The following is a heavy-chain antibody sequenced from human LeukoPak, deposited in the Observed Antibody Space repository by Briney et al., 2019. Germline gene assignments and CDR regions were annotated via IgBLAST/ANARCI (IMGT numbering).Heavy chain of an antibody. V-gene: IGHV3-23*01. D-gene: IGHD6-19*01. CDR3: TKEWQWLVLLNFDY. CDR1: GFTFSSYA. Sequence: PGGSLRLSCAASGFTFSSYAMSWVRQAPGKGLEWVSAISGSGGSTYYADSVKGRFTISRDNSKNTLYLQMNSLRAEDAAVYYCTKEWQWLVLLNFDYWGQGTLVTVSS. CDR2: ISGSGGST. J-gene: IGHJ4*02.